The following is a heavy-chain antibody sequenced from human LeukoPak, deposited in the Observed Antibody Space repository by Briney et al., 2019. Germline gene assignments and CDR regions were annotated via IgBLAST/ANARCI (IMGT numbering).Heavy chain of an antibody. CDR3: ARDGSGYDYLDYYGMDA. D-gene: IGHD5-12*01. J-gene: IGHJ6*02. V-gene: IGHV1-18*01. CDR2: ISAYNGNT. CDR1: GYTFTSYG. Sequence: ASVKVSCKASGYTFTSYGISWVRQAPGQGLEWMGWISAYNGNTNYAQKLQGRVTMTTDTSTSTAYMELRSLRSDDTAVYYCARDGSGYDYLDYYGMDAWGQGTTVTVSS.